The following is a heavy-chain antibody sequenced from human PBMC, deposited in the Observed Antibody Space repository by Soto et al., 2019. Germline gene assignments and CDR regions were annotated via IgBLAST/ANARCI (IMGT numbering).Heavy chain of an antibody. CDR2: IYYTGTT. CDR1: GGSISSSSGYY. J-gene: IGHJ3*02. CDR3: ARRGMATGVSQGAFDI. Sequence: SETLSLTCTVSGGSISSSSGYYWGWIRQPPGKGLEWIGVIYYTGTTYYNPSLRSPVTISVDTSKNQFSLRLSSVTAADTAVYYCARRGMATGVSQGAFDIWGQGTMVTVSS. D-gene: IGHD1-1*01. V-gene: IGHV4-39*01.